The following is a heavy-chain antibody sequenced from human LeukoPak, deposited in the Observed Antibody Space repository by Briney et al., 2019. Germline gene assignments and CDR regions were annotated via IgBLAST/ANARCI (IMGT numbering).Heavy chain of an antibody. Sequence: GGSLRLYCAASGFTFSDYYMSWIRQAPGKGLEWVSYISSSSSYTNYADSVKGRFTISRDNAKNSLYLQMNSLSAEDTAVYSCAKVGCSSVACLPDRRDLDHWGQGTLVTVSS. CDR1: GFTFSDYY. V-gene: IGHV3-11*05. CDR2: ISSSSSYT. CDR3: AKVGCSSVACLPDRRDLDH. J-gene: IGHJ4*02. D-gene: IGHD2-15*01.